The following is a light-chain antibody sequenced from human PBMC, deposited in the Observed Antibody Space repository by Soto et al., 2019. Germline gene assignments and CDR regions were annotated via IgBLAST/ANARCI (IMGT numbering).Light chain of an antibody. CDR3: SSYTSSSTLYV. CDR2: DVS. V-gene: IGLV2-14*01. CDR1: SSDVGGYNY. J-gene: IGLJ1*01. Sequence: QSALTQPASVSGSPGQSITISCTGTSSDVGGYNYVSWYQQHPGKAPKLMIYDVSNRPSGVSNRFSGSKSGNTAYLTISGLQAEAEADYYCSSYTSSSTLYVFGTGTKLTVL.